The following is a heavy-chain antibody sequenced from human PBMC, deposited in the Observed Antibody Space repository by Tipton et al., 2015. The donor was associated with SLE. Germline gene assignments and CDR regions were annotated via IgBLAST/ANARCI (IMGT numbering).Heavy chain of an antibody. CDR3: AKDTDFDY. CDR1: GFSFTSYA. CDR2: IYSAGST. Sequence: SLRLSCAASGFSFTSYAMNWVRQAPGKGLEWVSLIYSAGSTSYADSVKGRFTVSRDTSKNTLHLQMNSLRAEDTAVYYCAKDTDFDYWGQGSLVTVSS. V-gene: IGHV3-23*03. J-gene: IGHJ4*02.